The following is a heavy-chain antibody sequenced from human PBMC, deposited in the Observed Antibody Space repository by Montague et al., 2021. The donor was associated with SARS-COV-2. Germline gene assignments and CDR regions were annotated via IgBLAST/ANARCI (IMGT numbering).Heavy chain of an antibody. D-gene: IGHD1-26*01. Sequence: SETLSLTCTVAVGSIGSRSYYWGWVRQPPGKGLEWIGSSYYSGSTYYNPSLKSRVTISVDTSKNQFSLKLSSVTAADTAVYYCVEVVGATDYWGQGTLVTVSS. CDR1: VGSIGSRSYY. V-gene: IGHV4-39*01. CDR3: VEVVGATDY. J-gene: IGHJ4*02. CDR2: SYYSGST.